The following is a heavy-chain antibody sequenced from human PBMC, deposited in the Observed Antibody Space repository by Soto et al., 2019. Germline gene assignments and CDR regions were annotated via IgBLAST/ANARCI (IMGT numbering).Heavy chain of an antibody. Sequence: SETLSLTCNVSGVTIRGYYWNWIRQPPGKTLEWIGSTYYTGGTNYNPSLKSRVTISVDTSKNHFSLKFNSLRAEDTAVYYCAKDAARTSGWYYFDYWGQGTLVTVSS. CDR3: AKDAARTSGWYYFDY. CDR2: TYYTGGT. D-gene: IGHD6-19*01. J-gene: IGHJ4*02. V-gene: IGHV4-59*12. CDR1: GVTIRGYY.